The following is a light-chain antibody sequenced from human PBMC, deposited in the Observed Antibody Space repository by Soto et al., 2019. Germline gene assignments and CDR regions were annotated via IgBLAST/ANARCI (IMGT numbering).Light chain of an antibody. Sequence: EIVLTQSPGTLSLSPGERATLSCRASQSVSSSYLAWYQQKPGQAPSLLIYGASSRATGIPDRFSGSGSGTDFTLTISRLEPEDFAVYYCQQYGSSPHFGQGTKLEIK. CDR3: QQYGSSPH. J-gene: IGKJ2*01. CDR1: QSVSSSY. CDR2: GAS. V-gene: IGKV3-20*01.